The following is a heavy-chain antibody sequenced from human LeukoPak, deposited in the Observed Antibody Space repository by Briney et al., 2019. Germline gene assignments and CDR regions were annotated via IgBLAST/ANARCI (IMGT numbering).Heavy chain of an antibody. Sequence: HWASVKVSCKASGYTFTSYGISWVRQAPGQGLEWMGWISAYNGNTNYAQKLQGRVTMTTDTSTSTAYMELRSLRSDDTAVYYCARDHKLVRFYVAFDIWGQGTMVTVSS. CDR1: GYTFTSYG. CDR2: ISAYNGNT. D-gene: IGHD6-6*01. J-gene: IGHJ3*02. CDR3: ARDHKLVRFYVAFDI. V-gene: IGHV1-18*01.